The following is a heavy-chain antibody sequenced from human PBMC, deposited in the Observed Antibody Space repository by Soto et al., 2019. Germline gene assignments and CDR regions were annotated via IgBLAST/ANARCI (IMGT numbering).Heavy chain of an antibody. D-gene: IGHD3-22*01. CDR3: ARGRGYYDSSGYDF. J-gene: IGHJ4*02. V-gene: IGHV3-11*01. CDR2: ISGGGGSTI. CDR1: GFTFSDYY. Sequence: VGSLRVSCAASGFTFSDYYMNWIRQAPGKGLEWISYISGGGGSTIYYTDSVKGRFTISRDNAKKSLYLDMNSLRAEDTAVYFCARGRGYYDSSGYDFWGQGTPVTASS.